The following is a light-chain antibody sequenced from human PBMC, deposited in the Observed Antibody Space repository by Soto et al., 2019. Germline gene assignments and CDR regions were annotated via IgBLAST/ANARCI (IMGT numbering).Light chain of an antibody. CDR2: AAS. Sequence: DIQLTQSPSFLSASVGYRFTITCRASQVISSYLAWYQQKPGKAPKLLIYAASTLQSGVPSRFSGSGSGTEFTLTISSLQPEDFATYYCQQSYSIPITFGQGTRREIK. V-gene: IGKV1-9*01. CDR3: QQSYSIPIT. J-gene: IGKJ5*01. CDR1: QVISSY.